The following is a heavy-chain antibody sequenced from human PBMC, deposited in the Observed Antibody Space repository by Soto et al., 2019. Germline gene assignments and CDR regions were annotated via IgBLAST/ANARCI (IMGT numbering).Heavy chain of an antibody. Sequence: GGSLRLSCAASGFTFSRYWMSWVRQAPGKGLEWVANIKQDGGEKYYVDSVKGRFTISRDNAKNSLYLQINSLRAEDTAVYYCARDALWFGESKPYNWFDPWGQGTLVTVSS. J-gene: IGHJ5*02. V-gene: IGHV3-7*01. D-gene: IGHD3-10*01. CDR2: IKQDGGEK. CDR3: ARDALWFGESKPYNWFDP. CDR1: GFTFSRYW.